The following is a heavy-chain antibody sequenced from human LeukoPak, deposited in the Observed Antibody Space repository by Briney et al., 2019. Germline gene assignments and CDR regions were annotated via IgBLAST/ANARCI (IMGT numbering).Heavy chain of an antibody. Sequence: GASVKVSCKASGYTFTSYGISWVRQAPGQGLEWMGWISAYNGNTNYAQKLQGRVTMTTDTSTSTAYMELRSLRSDDTAVYYCARVGVAGTAVYYFDYWGQGTLVTVSS. CDR2: ISAYNGNT. CDR1: GYTFTSYG. V-gene: IGHV1-18*01. D-gene: IGHD6-19*01. J-gene: IGHJ4*02. CDR3: ARVGVAGTAVYYFDY.